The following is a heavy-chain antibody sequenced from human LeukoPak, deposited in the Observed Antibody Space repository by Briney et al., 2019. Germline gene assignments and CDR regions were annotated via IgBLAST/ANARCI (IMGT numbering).Heavy chain of an antibody. J-gene: IGHJ3*01. D-gene: IGHD2-2*01. CDR1: GFTFSRYW. CDR2: VHSDGSIT. V-gene: IGHV3-74*01. CDR3: AREQEDCTGTTCYRAFDV. Sequence: GGSLRLSCAASGFTFSRYWMHWVRQAPGKGLMWVSRVHSDGSITNYADSVKGRFSISRDSAKNTLYLQMSSLRSEDTAVYYCAREQEDCTGTTCYRAFDVWGQGTMVTVS.